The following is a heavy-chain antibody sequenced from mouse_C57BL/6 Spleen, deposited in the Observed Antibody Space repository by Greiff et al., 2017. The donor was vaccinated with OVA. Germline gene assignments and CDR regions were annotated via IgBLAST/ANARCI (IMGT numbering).Heavy chain of an antibody. CDR3: ARGKKSYDSSLYWYFDV. V-gene: IGHV1-39*01. CDR2: INPNYGTT. CDR1: GYSFTDYN. J-gene: IGHJ1*03. Sequence: VQLKESGPELVKPGASVKISCKASGYSFTDYNMNWVKQSNGKSLEWIGVINPNYGTTSYNQKFKGKATLTVDQSSSTAYMQRTSLTSEDSAVYDCARGKKSYDSSLYWYFDVWGTGTTVTVSS. D-gene: IGHD1-1*01.